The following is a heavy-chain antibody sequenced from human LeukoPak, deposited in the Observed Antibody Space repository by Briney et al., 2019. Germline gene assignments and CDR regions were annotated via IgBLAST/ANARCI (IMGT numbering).Heavy chain of an antibody. J-gene: IGHJ4*02. CDR3: AKFGWGDYGSGSYHDY. CDR2: IYHSGDT. CDR1: GGSISSYY. V-gene: IGHV4-59*12. Sequence: SETLSLTCTVSGGSISSYYWSWIRQPPGKGLEWIGNIYHSGDTNYNPSLKSRVAISVDKSKNQFSLKLSSVTAADTAVYYCAKFGWGDYGSGSYHDYWGQGTLVTVSS. D-gene: IGHD3-10*01.